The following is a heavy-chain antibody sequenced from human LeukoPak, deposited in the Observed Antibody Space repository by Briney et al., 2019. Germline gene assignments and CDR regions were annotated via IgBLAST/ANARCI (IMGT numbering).Heavy chain of an antibody. V-gene: IGHV3-7*01. CDR3: VRARYCSSSSCYMDV. Sequence: GGSLRLSCAASGFTFSSYWMSWVRQAPGKGLEWVANIKQDGSETYYVDSVKGRFTISRDDAKNSLYLQMDSLRAEDTAVYYCVRARYCSSSSCYMDVWGKGTTTVSS. J-gene: IGHJ6*03. D-gene: IGHD6-6*01. CDR2: IKQDGSET. CDR1: GFTFSSYW.